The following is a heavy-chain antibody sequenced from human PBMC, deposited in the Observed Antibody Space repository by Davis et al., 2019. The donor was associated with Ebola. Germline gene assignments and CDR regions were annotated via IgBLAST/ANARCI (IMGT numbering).Heavy chain of an antibody. J-gene: IGHJ3*02. CDR3: AADASVVTRAGAFDI. Sequence: AASVKVSCKASGFTFTSSAVQWVRQARGQRLEWIGWIVVGSGNTNYAQKFQERVTITRDMSTSTAYMELSSLRSEDTAVYYCAADASVVTRAGAFDIWGQGTMVTVSS. CDR2: IVVGSGNT. D-gene: IGHD4-23*01. CDR1: GFTFTSSA. V-gene: IGHV1-58*01.